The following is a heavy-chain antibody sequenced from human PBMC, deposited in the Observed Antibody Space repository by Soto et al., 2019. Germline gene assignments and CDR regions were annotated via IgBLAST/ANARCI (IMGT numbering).Heavy chain of an antibody. V-gene: IGHV5-51*01. CDR1: GYRFTNHW. CDR3: ARHTNGLATIRSDY. J-gene: IGHJ4*01. Sequence: PGESLKISCKGSGYRFTNHWIAWVRQMPGKGLEWMGIIYPGDSDTRYSPSFQGQVTISADKSITTAYLQWSSLKASDIAMYYCARHTNGLATIRSDYWSSGTLVTVS. D-gene: IGHD5-12*01. CDR2: IYPGDSDT.